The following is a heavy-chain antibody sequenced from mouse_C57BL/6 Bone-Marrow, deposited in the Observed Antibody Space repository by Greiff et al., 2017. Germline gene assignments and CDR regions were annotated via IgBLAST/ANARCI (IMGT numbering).Heavy chain of an antibody. CDR3: AIFYCGSSHWYFDV. J-gene: IGHJ1*03. CDR2: IYPGDGDT. D-gene: IGHD1-1*01. V-gene: IGHV1-82*01. Sequence: VMLVESGPELVKPGASVKISCKASGYAFSRSWMNWVKQRPGKGLEWIGRIYPGDGDTNYNGKFKGKATLTADKSSNPAYMQLSSLTSEDSAVYCCAIFYCGSSHWYFDVWGTGTTVTVSS. CDR1: GYAFSRSW.